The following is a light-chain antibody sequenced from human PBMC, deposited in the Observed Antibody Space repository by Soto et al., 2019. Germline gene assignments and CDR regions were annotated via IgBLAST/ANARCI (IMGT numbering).Light chain of an antibody. CDR1: QSVGSSY. CDR2: DAS. J-gene: IGKJ1*01. CDR3: QQYGSSPST. Sequence: VFTRSPASLSLSPGERATLSCAASQSVGSSYLAWYQEKPGLAPRLLIYDASSRATGIPDRFSGSGSGTYFTLTISRLEPDDFAVYYCQQYGSSPSTFGQGTRVEIK. V-gene: IGKV3D-20*01.